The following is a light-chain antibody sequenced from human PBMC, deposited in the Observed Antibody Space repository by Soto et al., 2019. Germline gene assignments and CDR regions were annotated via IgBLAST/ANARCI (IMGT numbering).Light chain of an antibody. Sequence: EIVMTQSPATLSVSPGERATLSCRASQSISSSLAWYQQKPGQAPRLLIYGASTRATSITARFSGSGSGTEFTLTTSSRQSEDFAVYYCQQYNNGPTYTFGQGTKLEIK. J-gene: IGKJ2*01. V-gene: IGKV3-15*01. CDR2: GAS. CDR3: QQYNNGPTYT. CDR1: QSISSS.